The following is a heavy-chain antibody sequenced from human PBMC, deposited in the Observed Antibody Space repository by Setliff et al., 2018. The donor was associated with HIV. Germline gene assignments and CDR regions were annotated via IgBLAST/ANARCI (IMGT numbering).Heavy chain of an antibody. V-gene: IGHV1-2*02. D-gene: IGHD3-10*01. CDR1: GYTFTGHY. J-gene: IGHJ6*02. CDR2: VNPNSGDA. CDR3: SRNFGLSPSGKYYYYYGMDI. Sequence: ASVKVSCKASGYTFTGHYLHWVRQAPGQGLAWLGWVNPNSGDAIYAQNFQGRVTMTRDTSINAAYMELRGLRSDDTAVYYCSRNFGLSPSGKYYYYYGMDIWGQGTTVTVSS.